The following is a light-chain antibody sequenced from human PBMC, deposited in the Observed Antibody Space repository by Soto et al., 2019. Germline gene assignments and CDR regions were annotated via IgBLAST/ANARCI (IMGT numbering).Light chain of an antibody. V-gene: IGKV3-15*01. CDR1: QSVSSN. J-gene: IGKJ4*01. CDR2: GAS. Sequence: EIVTTQSPATLSVSPGERATLSCRASQSVSSNLASYQQKPGQAPRLLIYGASTRAAGITARFSGRACGTEGTRTISRWQSEELAVDDCQLYYNWPQGFGRGTKVDIK. CDR3: QLYYNWPQG.